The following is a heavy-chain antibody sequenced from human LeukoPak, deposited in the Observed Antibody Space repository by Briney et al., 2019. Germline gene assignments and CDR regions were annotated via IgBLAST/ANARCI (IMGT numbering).Heavy chain of an antibody. CDR1: GGSISSGGYY. CDR3: ARVPRYYYDSSGHEQNWFDP. Sequence: SETLSLTCTVSGGSISSGGYYWSWIRQHPGKGLEWIGYIYYSGSTYYNPSLKSRVTISVDASKNQFSLKLSSVTAADTAVYYCARVPRYYYDSSGHEQNWFDPWGQGTLVTVSS. CDR2: IYYSGST. D-gene: IGHD3-22*01. J-gene: IGHJ5*02. V-gene: IGHV4-31*03.